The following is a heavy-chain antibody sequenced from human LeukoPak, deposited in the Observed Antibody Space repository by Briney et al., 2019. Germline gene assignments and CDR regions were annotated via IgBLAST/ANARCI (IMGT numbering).Heavy chain of an antibody. J-gene: IGHJ5*02. CDR3: ARDWLPVAKYNWFDP. CDR1: GFTFSSYG. V-gene: IGHV3-33*01. Sequence: GGSLRLSCAASGFTFSSYGMHWVRQAPGKGLEWVAVIWYDGSNKYYADSVKGRFTISRDNSKNTLYLQMNSLRAEDTAVYYCARDWLPVAKYNWFDPWGQGTLVTVSS. D-gene: IGHD2-2*01. CDR2: IWYDGSNK.